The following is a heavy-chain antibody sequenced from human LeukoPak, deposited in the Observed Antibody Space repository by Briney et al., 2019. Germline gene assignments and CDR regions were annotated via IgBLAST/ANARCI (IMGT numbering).Heavy chain of an antibody. Sequence: GESLKISCKGSGYSFTSYWIGWVRQMPGKGLEWMGIIYPGDSDTRYSPSFQGQVTISADKSISTAYLQWSSLKASDAAMYYCARTGYSSGWYRKHYYYGMDVRGQGTTVTVSS. J-gene: IGHJ6*02. CDR2: IYPGDSDT. V-gene: IGHV5-51*01. D-gene: IGHD6-19*01. CDR1: GYSFTSYW. CDR3: ARTGYSSGWYRKHYYYGMDV.